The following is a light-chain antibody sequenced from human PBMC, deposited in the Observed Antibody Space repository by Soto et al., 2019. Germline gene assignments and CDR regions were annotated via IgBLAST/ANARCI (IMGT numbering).Light chain of an antibody. CDR1: QSVNSN. V-gene: IGKV3-15*01. CDR2: GAS. Sequence: EKVMTQSPASLSVSTGERATLSCRASQSVNSNLAWYQQKPGQAPRLLLYGASTRATGIPARFSGSASGTEFTLTISSLQSEDSAVYYCQQYNDWPLTFGGGTKV. J-gene: IGKJ4*01. CDR3: QQYNDWPLT.